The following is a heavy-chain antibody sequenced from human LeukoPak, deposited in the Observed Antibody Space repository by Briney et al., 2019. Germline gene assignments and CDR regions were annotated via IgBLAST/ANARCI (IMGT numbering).Heavy chain of an antibody. CDR3: ARRLVQYYGMDV. CDR2: IYPGDSDT. Sequence: GESLKISCKGSGYSFTSYWTAWVRQMPGKGLEWMGIIYPGDSDTSYSPSFQGQVTITADKSVSTAYLQWSSLKASDTAMYYCARRLVQYYGMDVWGQGTTVTVSS. D-gene: IGHD5-12*01. CDR1: GYSFTSYW. V-gene: IGHV5-51*01. J-gene: IGHJ6*02.